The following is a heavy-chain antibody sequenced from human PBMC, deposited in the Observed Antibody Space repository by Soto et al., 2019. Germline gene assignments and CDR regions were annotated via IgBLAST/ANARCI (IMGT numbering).Heavy chain of an antibody. D-gene: IGHD3-10*01. CDR1: GGFINSYY. V-gene: IGHV4-59*01. Sequence: SESLSLTCTVSGGFINSYYRSWTPQPPGKGLEWIGYIYYSGSTNYNPSLKSRVTISVDTSKNQFSLKLSSVTAADTAVYYCARELFGRSVWFDPWGQGTLVTVS. CDR3: ARELFGRSVWFDP. CDR2: IYYSGST. J-gene: IGHJ5*02.